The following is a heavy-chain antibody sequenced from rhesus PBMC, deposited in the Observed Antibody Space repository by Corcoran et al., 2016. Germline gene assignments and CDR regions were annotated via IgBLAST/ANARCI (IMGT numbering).Heavy chain of an antibody. Sequence: QVQLQESGPGVVKPSETLSLTCAVSGYSISSGYGWSWIRQPPGKGLEWSGYISYSGSTRYSPSLKIRVTISRDTSKTQFSLKLSSVTAADTGVYYCAREGSYPDYWGQGVLVTVSS. CDR1: GYSISSGYG. CDR3: AREGSYPDY. V-gene: IGHV4-122*02. CDR2: ISYSGST. J-gene: IGHJ4*01. D-gene: IGHD1-44*02.